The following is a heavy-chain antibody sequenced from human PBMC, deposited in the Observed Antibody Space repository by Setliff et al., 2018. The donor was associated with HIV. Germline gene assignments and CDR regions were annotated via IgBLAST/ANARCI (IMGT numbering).Heavy chain of an antibody. D-gene: IGHD2-8*01. CDR3: ARGKVLRGNILYY. Sequence: ASVKVSCKASGYTFTSYYIHWVRQAPGQGPEWMGRINPSGGSTSYAQKFQGRVTMTRNTSISTAYMDLSSLRSEDTAVYYCARGKVLRGNILYYWGQGTLVTVSS. CDR2: INPSGGST. J-gene: IGHJ4*02. V-gene: IGHV1-46*01. CDR1: GYTFTSYY.